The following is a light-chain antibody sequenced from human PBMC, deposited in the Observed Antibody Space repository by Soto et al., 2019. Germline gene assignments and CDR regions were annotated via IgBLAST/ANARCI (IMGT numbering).Light chain of an antibody. Sequence: QSVLTQPPSVSAAPGQKVTISCSGSSSNIGGNSVSWYQQLPGTAPKLLIYDDDKRPSGIPDRFSGSKSGTSATLGITGFQTGDEADYYCGTWDDSLVSYVFGTGTQLTVL. CDR2: DDD. CDR3: GTWDDSLVSYV. CDR1: SSNIGGNS. J-gene: IGLJ1*01. V-gene: IGLV1-51*01.